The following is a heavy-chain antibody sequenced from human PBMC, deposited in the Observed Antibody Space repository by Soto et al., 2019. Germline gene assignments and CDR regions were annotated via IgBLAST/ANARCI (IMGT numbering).Heavy chain of an antibody. CDR2: INTGNGNT. D-gene: IGHD2-21*01. V-gene: IGHV1-3*04. CDR1: GYTFTDYA. CDR3: AKGSRMWTADY. Sequence: ASVKVSCKASGYTFTDYAMHWVRQAPGQRLEWMGWINTGNGNTKFSLKFQGRVTITRDTSATTVYMELTSLRSEDTAVYYCAKGSRMWTADYWGQGNLVTVSS. J-gene: IGHJ4*02.